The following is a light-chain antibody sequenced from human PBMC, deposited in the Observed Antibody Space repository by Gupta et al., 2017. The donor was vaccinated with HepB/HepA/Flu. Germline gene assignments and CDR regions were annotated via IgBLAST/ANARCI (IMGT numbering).Light chain of an antibody. CDR1: ASNIGTNH. CDR2: RNN. CDR3: DAGDASVSGPV. Sequence: QSVLTQPPSASGTPGQGVTISCSGSASNIGTNHVYWYQQLPGTAPKLLIYRNNQRHSGVPDRFSVSKSGTSAALAISGLRAEDEADYYCDAGDASVSGPVFGGGTKLTVL. V-gene: IGLV1-47*01. J-gene: IGLJ2*01.